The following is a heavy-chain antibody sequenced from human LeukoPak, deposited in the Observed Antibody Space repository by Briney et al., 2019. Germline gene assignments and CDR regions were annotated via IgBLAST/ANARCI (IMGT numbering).Heavy chain of an antibody. D-gene: IGHD4-17*01. CDR2: INHSGST. CDR1: GGSFSGYY. Sequence: SETLSLTWAVYGGSFSGYYWSWIRQPPGKGLEWIGEINHSGSTNYNPSLKSRVTISVDTSKNQFSLKLSSVTAADTAVYYCARDSTVTTEYYFDYWGQGTLVTVSS. V-gene: IGHV4-34*01. CDR3: ARDSTVTTEYYFDY. J-gene: IGHJ4*02.